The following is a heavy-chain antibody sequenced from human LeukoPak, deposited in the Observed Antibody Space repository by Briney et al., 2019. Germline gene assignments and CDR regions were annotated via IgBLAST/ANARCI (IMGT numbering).Heavy chain of an antibody. D-gene: IGHD6-13*01. Sequence: SGGSLRLSCAASGFTFSSYAMSWVRQAPGKGLEWVSVISYNGGNKYNADSVKGRFTISRDNSKNTLYLQMNSLRVEDTAVYYCAKDRSVAAADYYFDSWGQGTLVTVSS. J-gene: IGHJ4*02. CDR1: GFTFSSYA. CDR2: ISYNGGNK. V-gene: IGHV3-30-3*01. CDR3: AKDRSVAAADYYFDS.